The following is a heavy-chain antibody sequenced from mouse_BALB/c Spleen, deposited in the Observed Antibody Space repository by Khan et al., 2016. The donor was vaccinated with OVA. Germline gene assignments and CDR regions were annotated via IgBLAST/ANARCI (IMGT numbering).Heavy chain of an antibody. Sequence: EVELVESGGGLVKPGGSLKLSCAASGFTFSRYAMSWVRQTPEKRLEWVASINSGGGTYYLDSVKGRFTISRDDARNILYLQLSSLRSEDTAMYYCARGYAMDYWGQGTSVTVSS. J-gene: IGHJ4*01. CDR1: GFTFSRYA. V-gene: IGHV5-6-5*01. CDR2: INSGGGT. CDR3: ARGYAMDY.